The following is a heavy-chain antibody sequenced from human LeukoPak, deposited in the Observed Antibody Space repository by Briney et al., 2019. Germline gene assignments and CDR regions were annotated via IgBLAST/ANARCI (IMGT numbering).Heavy chain of an antibody. Sequence: ASVKVSCKASGYTFTGYYMHWVRQAPGQGLEWMGWINPNSGGTNYAQKFQGRVTMTRDTSISTAYMELSRLRSDDTAVYYCAREDYYGSGSQGNWFDPWGQGTLVTVSS. CDR2: INPNSGGT. CDR1: GYTFTGYY. D-gene: IGHD3-10*01. CDR3: AREDYYGSGSQGNWFDP. V-gene: IGHV1-2*02. J-gene: IGHJ5*02.